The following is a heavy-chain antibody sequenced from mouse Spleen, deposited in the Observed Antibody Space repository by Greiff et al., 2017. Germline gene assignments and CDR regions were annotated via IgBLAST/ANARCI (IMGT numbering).Heavy chain of an antibody. Sequence: QVQLQQSGPELVKPGASVRISCKASGYTFTSYYIHWVKQRPGQGLEWIGWIYPGNVNTKYNEKFKGKATLTADKSSSTAYMQLSSLTSEDSAVYFCARGDLWYFDVWGAGTTVTVSS. D-gene: IGHD3-3*01. CDR1: GYTFTSYY. CDR2: IYPGNVNT. CDR3: ARGDLWYFDV. V-gene: IGHV1S56*01. J-gene: IGHJ1*01.